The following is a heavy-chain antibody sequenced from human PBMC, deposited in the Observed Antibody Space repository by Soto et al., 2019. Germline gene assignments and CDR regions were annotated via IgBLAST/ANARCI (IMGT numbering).Heavy chain of an antibody. D-gene: IGHD3-10*01. CDR1: GGSISSSSYY. Sequence: SETLSLTCPVSGGSISSSSYYWGWIRQPPGKGLEWIGSIYYSGSTYYNPSLKSRVTISVHTSKNQFSLKLSSVTAADTAVYYCARQEYYGSGGYYYYGIDVWGQGATVTVSS. CDR3: ARQEYYGSGGYYYYGIDV. J-gene: IGHJ6*02. CDR2: IYYSGST. V-gene: IGHV4-39*01.